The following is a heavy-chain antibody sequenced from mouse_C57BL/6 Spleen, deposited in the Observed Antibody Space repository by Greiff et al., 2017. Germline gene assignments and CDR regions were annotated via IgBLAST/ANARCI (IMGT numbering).Heavy chain of an antibody. CDR3: ARSYDYDVDWYFDV. D-gene: IGHD2-4*01. CDR2: ISYDGSN. J-gene: IGHJ1*03. CDR1: GYSITSGYY. V-gene: IGHV3-6*01. Sequence: EVKLMESGPGLVKPSQSLSLTCSVTGYSITSGYYWNWIRQFPGNKLEWMGYISYDGSNNYNPSLKNRISITRDTSKNQFFLKLNSVTTEDTATYYCARSYDYDVDWYFDVWGTGTTVTVSS.